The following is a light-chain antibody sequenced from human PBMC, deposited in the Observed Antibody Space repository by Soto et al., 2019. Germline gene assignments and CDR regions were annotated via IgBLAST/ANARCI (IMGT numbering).Light chain of an antibody. CDR3: QQYNCYLYT. V-gene: IGKV1-5*01. Sequence: DIQMTQSPSTLSASVGDRVTITCRASQSISSWLAWYQQKPGKAPKLLIYDASSLESGVPSRFSGSGSGTEFTLTISSLQPDYFATYYCQQYNCYLYTFGQGTKVDIK. CDR2: DAS. CDR1: QSISSW. J-gene: IGKJ2*01.